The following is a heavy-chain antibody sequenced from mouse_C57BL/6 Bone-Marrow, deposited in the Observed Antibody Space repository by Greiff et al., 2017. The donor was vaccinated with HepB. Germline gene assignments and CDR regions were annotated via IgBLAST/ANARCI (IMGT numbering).Heavy chain of an antibody. Sequence: QVQLQQSGAELVKPGASVKISCKASGYAFSSYWMNWVKQRPGKGLEWIGQIYPGDGDTNYNGKFKGKATLTADKSSSTAYMQLSSLTSEDSAVYFCARSGGYPWYFDYWGQGTTLTVSS. D-gene: IGHD2-2*01. J-gene: IGHJ2*01. CDR1: GYAFSSYW. V-gene: IGHV1-80*01. CDR2: IYPGDGDT. CDR3: ARSGGYPWYFDY.